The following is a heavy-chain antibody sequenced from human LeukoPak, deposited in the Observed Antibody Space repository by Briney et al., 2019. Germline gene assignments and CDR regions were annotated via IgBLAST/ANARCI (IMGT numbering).Heavy chain of an antibody. V-gene: IGHV3-21*01. CDR1: GLTFSSYS. Sequence: GGSQRLSCAPSGLTFSSYSMNWVRQAPGKGLEWVSSISSSSSYIYYADSVKGRFTISRDNAKNSLYLQMNSLRAEDTAVYYCARGGYSGYDRGYYYGMDVWGQGTTVTVSS. CDR2: ISSSSSYI. D-gene: IGHD5-12*01. J-gene: IGHJ6*02. CDR3: ARGGYSGYDRGYYYGMDV.